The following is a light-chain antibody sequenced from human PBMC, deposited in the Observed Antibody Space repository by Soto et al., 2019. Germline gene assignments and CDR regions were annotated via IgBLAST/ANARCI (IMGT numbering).Light chain of an antibody. CDR3: QHYGSSQFT. Sequence: EIVLTQSPGTLSLSPGERATLSCRASQSVSSSYLAWYQQKPGQAPRLLIYAASSRATGIPDRFSGSGSGTAFTLTISRLEPEDFAVYYCQHYGSSQFTFGPGTKVDIK. J-gene: IGKJ3*01. CDR1: QSVSSSY. CDR2: AAS. V-gene: IGKV3-20*01.